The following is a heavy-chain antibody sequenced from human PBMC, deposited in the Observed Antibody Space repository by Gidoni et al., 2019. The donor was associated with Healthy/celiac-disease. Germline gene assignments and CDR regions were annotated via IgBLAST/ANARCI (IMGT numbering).Heavy chain of an antibody. Sequence: QVQLVESGGGVDQPGRYRGLSCAAAGFTFSSYGMHWVRQAPGKGLGWVAVIWYDGSNKYSADSVKGRFTISRDNSKNTLYLQMNSLRAEDTAVYYCARPGVRGVILDYWGQGTLVTVSS. CDR3: ARPGVRGVILDY. CDR2: IWYDGSNK. CDR1: GFTFSSYG. D-gene: IGHD3-10*01. J-gene: IGHJ4*02. V-gene: IGHV3-33*01.